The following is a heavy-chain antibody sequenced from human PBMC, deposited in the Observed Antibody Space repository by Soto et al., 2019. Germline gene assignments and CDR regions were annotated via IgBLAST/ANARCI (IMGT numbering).Heavy chain of an antibody. V-gene: IGHV4-59*01. D-gene: IGHD3-10*01. CDR3: ARPHGGPYAFDI. CDR2: IYGSGNT. CDR1: GGSISSYY. J-gene: IGHJ3*02. Sequence: QVQLQESGPGLVKPSETLSLTCAFSGGSISSYYWSWIRQPPGKGLEWIGYIYGSGNTNYNPSLNSRVIISIGTPQNQLSLKLTSVTAADTAVYYCARPHGGPYAFDIWGRGTMVTVSS.